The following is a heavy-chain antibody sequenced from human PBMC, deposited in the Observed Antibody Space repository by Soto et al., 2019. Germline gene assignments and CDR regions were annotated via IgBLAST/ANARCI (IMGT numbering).Heavy chain of an antibody. CDR2: MNPNSGNT. V-gene: IGHV1-8*01. CDR1: GYTFTGYD. Sequence: ASVKVSCKASGYTFTGYDINWVRQATGQGREWMGWMNPNSGNTGYAQKFQGRVTMTRNTSISTAYMELSSLRSEDTAVYYCARGVGGEQLGYYYYGMDVWGQGXTVTVYS. CDR3: ARGVGGEQLGYYYYGMDV. D-gene: IGHD3-16*01. J-gene: IGHJ6*02.